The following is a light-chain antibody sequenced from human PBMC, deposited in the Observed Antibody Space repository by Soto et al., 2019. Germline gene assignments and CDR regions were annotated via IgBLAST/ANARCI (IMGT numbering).Light chain of an antibody. CDR1: SSDVGGYNS. V-gene: IGLV2-14*01. CDR2: VVS. CDR3: SSYTISSTVV. Sequence: QSVLTQPASVSGSPGQSITISCTGTSSDVGGYNSVSWYQQHPGKAPKLIIYVVSNRPSGVSNRFSGSKSGNTASLTISGLQAEDEADYYCSSYTISSTVVFGGGTKLTVL. J-gene: IGLJ2*01.